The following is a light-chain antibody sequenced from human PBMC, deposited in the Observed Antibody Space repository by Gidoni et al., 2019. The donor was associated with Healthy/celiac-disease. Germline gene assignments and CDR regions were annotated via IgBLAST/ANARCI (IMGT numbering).Light chain of an antibody. Sequence: EIVMTQSPATLSVSPGERATHSCRASQSIRSNLAWYQQKPGQAPRLLIYDASTRATGIPARFSGSGSETEFSLTISSLQSEDFVVYYCQHYNNWPYTFGQGTKLEIK. J-gene: IGKJ2*01. CDR2: DAS. V-gene: IGKV3-15*01. CDR3: QHYNNWPYT. CDR1: QSIRSN.